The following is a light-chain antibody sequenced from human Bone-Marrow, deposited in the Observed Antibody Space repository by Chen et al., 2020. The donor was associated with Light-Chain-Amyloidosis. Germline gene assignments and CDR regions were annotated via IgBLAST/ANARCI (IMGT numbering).Light chain of an antibody. J-gene: IGLJ2*01. CDR1: DLPTKY. V-gene: IGLV3-25*03. CDR3: QSADSSGTYEVI. Sequence: SYEPTQPPSVSVSPGQTARITCSGDDLPTKYAYWYQQKPGQAPVLVIHRDTERPSGISERFSGSSSGTKATLTISGVKAEDEADYHCQSADSSGTYEVIFGGGTKLTVL. CDR2: RDT.